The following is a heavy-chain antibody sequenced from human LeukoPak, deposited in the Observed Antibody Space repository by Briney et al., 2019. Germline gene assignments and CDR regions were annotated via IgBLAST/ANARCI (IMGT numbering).Heavy chain of an antibody. V-gene: IGHV1-2*02. CDR3: ATYYYDSSGYNHTFDY. CDR1: GYTFTGYY. Sequence: ASVKVSCKASGYTFTGYYMHWVRQAPGQGLEWMGWINPNSGGTNYAQKFQGRVTMTRDTFISTAYMELSRLRSDDTAVYYCATYYYDSSGYNHTFDYWGQGTLVTVSS. CDR2: INPNSGGT. J-gene: IGHJ4*02. D-gene: IGHD3-22*01.